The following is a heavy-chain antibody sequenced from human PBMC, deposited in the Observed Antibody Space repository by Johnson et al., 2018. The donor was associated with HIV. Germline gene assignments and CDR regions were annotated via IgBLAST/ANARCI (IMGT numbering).Heavy chain of an antibody. Sequence: VHLVESGGGVVQPGGSLRLSCAASGFTFNSYAMSWVRQGPGKGLEWVSVIYSGGSTYYADSVKGRFTISRDNSKNTLYLQMNSLRAEDTAVYYCAREYSSLSQGAFDIWGQGTMVTVSS. CDR1: GFTFNSYA. CDR2: IYSGGST. V-gene: IGHV3-66*02. D-gene: IGHD6-6*01. J-gene: IGHJ3*02. CDR3: AREYSSLSQGAFDI.